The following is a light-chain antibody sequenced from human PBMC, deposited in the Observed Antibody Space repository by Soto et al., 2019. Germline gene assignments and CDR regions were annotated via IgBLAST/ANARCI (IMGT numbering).Light chain of an antibody. CDR1: QGIRID. Sequence: DIQMTQSPSSLSASAGYVVTITCRASQGIRIDLGWYQQKPGKAPKLLIYDASNLESGVPSRFSGGGSGTEFSLTISSLQPDDSATYYCQHYNSYSYTFGQGTRLEIK. J-gene: IGKJ5*01. CDR3: QHYNSYSYT. CDR2: DAS. V-gene: IGKV1-17*01.